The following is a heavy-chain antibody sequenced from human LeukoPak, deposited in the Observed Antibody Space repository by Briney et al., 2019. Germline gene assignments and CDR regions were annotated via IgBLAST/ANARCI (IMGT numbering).Heavy chain of an antibody. D-gene: IGHD3-10*01. V-gene: IGHV4-39*01. CDR1: GDSIRSINYY. J-gene: IGHJ5*02. CDR3: ARGPLWFGNQYNWFDP. CDR2: IYDTGST. Sequence: MSSETPSLTCTASGDSIRSINYYWGWIRQPPGKGLKWIGSIYDTGSTFYNPSLKSRVIISVDTSKNQFSLKLSSVTAADTAVYYCARGPLWFGNQYNWFDPWGQGTLVTVSS.